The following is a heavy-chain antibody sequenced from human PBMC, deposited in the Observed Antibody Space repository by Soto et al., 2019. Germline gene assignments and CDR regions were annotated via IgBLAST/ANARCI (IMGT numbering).Heavy chain of an antibody. CDR1: GYTFTAYA. V-gene: IGHV1-18*01. Sequence: QVQLVQSGAEVKKPGASVKVSCKASGYTFTAYAFNWVRQAPGQGLEWMGWISAYSGNTKYAQKFQGRVTMTIDTSTSTAYLELRSLRSDDTAVYHCARDQTVLDYWGQGTLVTVSS. D-gene: IGHD1-1*01. J-gene: IGHJ4*02. CDR2: ISAYSGNT. CDR3: ARDQTVLDY.